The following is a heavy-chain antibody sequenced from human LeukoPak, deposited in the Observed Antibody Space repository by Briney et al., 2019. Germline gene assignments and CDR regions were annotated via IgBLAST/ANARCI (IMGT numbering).Heavy chain of an antibody. V-gene: IGHV4-59*01. Sequence: SETLSLTCTVSGGSISSYYWSWIRQPPGKGLDWIGYIYYSGSTNYNPSLKSRVTISVDTSKNQFSLKLSSVTAADTAVYYCAREVPDWRLFLDYPRVYYYYMDVWGKGTTVTVSS. CDR2: IYYSGST. J-gene: IGHJ6*03. D-gene: IGHD2/OR15-2a*01. CDR3: AREVPDWRLFLDYPRVYYYYMDV. CDR1: GGSISSYY.